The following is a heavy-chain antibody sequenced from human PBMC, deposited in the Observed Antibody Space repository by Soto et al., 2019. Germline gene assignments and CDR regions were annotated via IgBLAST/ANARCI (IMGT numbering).Heavy chain of an antibody. Sequence: EMQLLESGGGLVQPGGSLRLSCAASGFTFSSFAMSWVRQAPGKGLDWVSAISGSGGSTYSADSVKGRFTISRDNSKNTLYLQMSSLRAEDTAVYYCAGGFSACKGSPPDFWGQGSLVTVSS. V-gene: IGHV3-23*01. J-gene: IGHJ4*02. CDR2: ISGSGGST. D-gene: IGHD2-15*01. CDR1: GFTFSSFA. CDR3: AGGFSACKGSPPDF.